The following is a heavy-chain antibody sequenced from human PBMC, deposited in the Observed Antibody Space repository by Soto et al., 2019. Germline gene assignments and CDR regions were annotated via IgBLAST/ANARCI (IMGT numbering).Heavy chain of an antibody. J-gene: IGHJ4*02. V-gene: IGHV3-9*01. CDR3: VRVNGGALAAPFDL. CDR2: LSWHSGDI. Sequence: EAQLVESGGNLVQPGRSLRLSCAASGFTFDDFAMHWVRRGPGKGLEWVSGLSWHSGDIGYADSVRGRFTISRDNAKNSLSLQMNTLTADDTAFYYCVRVNGGALAAPFDLWGQGTLVTVSS. CDR1: GFTFDDFA. D-gene: IGHD6-19*01.